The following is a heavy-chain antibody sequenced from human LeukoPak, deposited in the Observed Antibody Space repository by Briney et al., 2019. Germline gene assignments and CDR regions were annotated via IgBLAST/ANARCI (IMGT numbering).Heavy chain of an antibody. V-gene: IGHV3-48*04. Sequence: GGSLRLSCAASGFTFSSYSMNWVRQAPGKGLEWVSFITASGSTISYADSVKGRFTISRDNAKNSLYLQMNSLRAEDTAVYYCTRPSQVASDSSGYLDYWGQGTLVTVSS. CDR3: TRPSQVASDSSGYLDY. CDR2: ITASGSTI. D-gene: IGHD3-22*01. CDR1: GFTFSSYS. J-gene: IGHJ4*02.